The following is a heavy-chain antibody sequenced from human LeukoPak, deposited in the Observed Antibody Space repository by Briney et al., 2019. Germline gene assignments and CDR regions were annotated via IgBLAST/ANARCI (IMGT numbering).Heavy chain of an antibody. D-gene: IGHD1-26*01. V-gene: IGHV5-51*01. CDR1: GYSLTSYW. Sequence: GESLKISCKGSGYSLTSYWIAWVRQMPGKGLEWMGIIYPSDSDTRYSPSLQGQVTISADKSISTAYLQWSSLRASDTAMYYCARSGSYYNYWGQGTLVTVSS. CDR2: IYPSDSDT. CDR3: ARSGSYYNY. J-gene: IGHJ4*02.